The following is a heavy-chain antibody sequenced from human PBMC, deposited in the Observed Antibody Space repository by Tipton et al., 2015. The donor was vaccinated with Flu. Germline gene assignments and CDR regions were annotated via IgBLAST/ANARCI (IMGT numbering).Heavy chain of an antibody. V-gene: IGHV3-7*01. CDR3: AKVIPELVAGLDH. J-gene: IGHJ4*02. CDR1: GFAFSSYW. D-gene: IGHD6-19*01. Sequence: AVSGFAFSSYWVLWVRQAPGKGLEWVANINEDGSTTYYLGSVRGRFTISRDNARNSVFLQMNSLRVEDTALYYCAKVIPELVAGLDHWGQGTLVTVSS. CDR2: INEDGSTT.